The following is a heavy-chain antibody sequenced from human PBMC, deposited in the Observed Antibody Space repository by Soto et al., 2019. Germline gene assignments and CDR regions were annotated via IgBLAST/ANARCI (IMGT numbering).Heavy chain of an antibody. CDR2: ISGSGGST. CDR1: VFTFSSYA. V-gene: IGHV3-23*01. Sequence: PVGSLRLSCASSVFTFSSYAMSCVRHSPGKWLEWVSAISGSGGSTYYADYVKGRFTISRDNSKNTLYLQMNGLRAEDTAVYYCAKAKKRVDPMIVEGYDIRGQGTMVTVXS. CDR3: AKAKKRVDPMIVEGYDI. D-gene: IGHD3-22*01. J-gene: IGHJ3*02.